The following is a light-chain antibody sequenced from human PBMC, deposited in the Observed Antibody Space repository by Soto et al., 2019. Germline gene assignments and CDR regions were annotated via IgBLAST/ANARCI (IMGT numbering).Light chain of an antibody. Sequence: IVLTQSPATLSVSPGERATLSCRASQSLSSNFLAWYQQKPGQPPRLLIYDSSTRATGFPDRFSGSGSGTDFTLTIIRLEPEDFAAYYCQQYGSSPRTFGQGTKVDIK. V-gene: IGKV3-20*01. J-gene: IGKJ1*01. CDR2: DSS. CDR1: QSLSSNF. CDR3: QQYGSSPRT.